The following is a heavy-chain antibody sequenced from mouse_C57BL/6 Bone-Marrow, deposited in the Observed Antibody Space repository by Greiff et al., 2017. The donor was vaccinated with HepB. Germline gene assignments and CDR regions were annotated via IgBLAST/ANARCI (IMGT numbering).Heavy chain of an antibody. D-gene: IGHD2-10*01. Sequence: EVQLVESGGGLVQPGGSLSLSCAASGFTFTDYYMSWVRQPPGKALEWLGFIRNKANGYTTEYSASVKGRFTISRDNSQSILYLQMNALRAEDSATYYCARSFYGNFAWFAYWGQGTLVTVSA. CDR3: ARSFYGNFAWFAY. CDR2: IRNKANGYTT. V-gene: IGHV7-3*01. J-gene: IGHJ3*01. CDR1: GFTFTDYY.